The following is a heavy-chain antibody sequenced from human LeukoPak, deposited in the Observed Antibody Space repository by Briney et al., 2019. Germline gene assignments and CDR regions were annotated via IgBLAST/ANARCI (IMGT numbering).Heavy chain of an antibody. CDR3: GSYQGGPRFLEWLLTY. Sequence: GGSLRLSCAASGFTFTTYWMSWVRQAPGKGLEWVTNINQDGSEKHYVDSVKGRFTISRDNAKNSLYLQMNSLRAEDTAVYYCGSYQGGPRFLEWLLTYWGQGTLVTVSS. J-gene: IGHJ4*02. D-gene: IGHD3-3*01. CDR2: INQDGSEK. V-gene: IGHV3-7*01. CDR1: GFTFTTYW.